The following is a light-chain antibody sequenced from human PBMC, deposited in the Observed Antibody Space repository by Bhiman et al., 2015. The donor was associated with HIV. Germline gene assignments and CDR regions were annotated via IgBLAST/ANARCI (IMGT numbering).Light chain of an antibody. CDR2: GKN. CDR3: SSRDTSGNHWV. CDR1: SLRTYY. V-gene: IGLV3-19*01. J-gene: IGLJ3*02. Sequence: SSELTQDPAVSVALGQTVRITCQGASLRTYYASWYQQKPGQAPVLVIYGKNNRPSGIPDRFSGSSSGNTASLTITGAQAEDEADYYCSSRDTSGNHWVFGGGTKLTVL.